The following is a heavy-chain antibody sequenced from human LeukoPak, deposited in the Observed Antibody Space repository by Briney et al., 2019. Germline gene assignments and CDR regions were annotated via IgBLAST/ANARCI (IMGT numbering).Heavy chain of an antibody. J-gene: IGHJ4*02. D-gene: IGHD3-22*01. Sequence: SETLSLTCAVYGGSFSGYYWSWSRQPPGKGLEWIGEINHSGSTNYNPSLKSRVTISVDTSKNQFSLKLSSVTAADTAVYYCARSRPYYDSSGYYYGFDYWGQGTLVTVSS. CDR2: INHSGST. CDR3: ARSRPYYDSSGYYYGFDY. V-gene: IGHV4-34*01. CDR1: GGSFSGYY.